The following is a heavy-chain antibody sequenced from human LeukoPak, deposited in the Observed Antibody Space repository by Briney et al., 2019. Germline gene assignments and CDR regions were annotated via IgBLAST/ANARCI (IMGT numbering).Heavy chain of an antibody. CDR3: PKVSVEVVPVALAGYYYYYAMDV. CDR2: ISGSGEET. J-gene: IGHJ6*04. V-gene: IGHV3-23*01. Sequence: GGPLRLSCAASGFAFNSAAMTWVRQLPGKGLEWVSTISGSGEETYHADSVKGRFTISRDNSQNTVHLQMSGLRAADTAIYYCPKVSVEVVPVALAGYYYYYAMDVWGTGTTVTVSS. CDR1: GFAFNSAA. D-gene: IGHD2-2*01.